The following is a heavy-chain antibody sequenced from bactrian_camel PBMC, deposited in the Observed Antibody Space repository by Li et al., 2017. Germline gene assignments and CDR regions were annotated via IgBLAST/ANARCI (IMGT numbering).Heavy chain of an antibody. V-gene: IGHV3S53*01. J-gene: IGHJ4*01. Sequence: HVQLVESGGNLVQPGGSLRLSCAASGSTYSSYCMGWFRHAPGKEHEGVARIDSDGSTSYADSVKGRFTISRDDAKNSVYLQMNSLTSEDTGRYYCATWWEHWGQGTQVTVS. D-gene: IGHD7*01. CDR3: ATWWEH. CDR1: GSTYSSYC. CDR2: IDSDGST.